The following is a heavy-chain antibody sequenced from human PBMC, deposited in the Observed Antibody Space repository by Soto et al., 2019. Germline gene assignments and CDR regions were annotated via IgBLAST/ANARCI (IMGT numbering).Heavy chain of an antibody. D-gene: IGHD3-16*01. CDR2: ISSSSSYI. V-gene: IGHV3-21*01. CDR3: ARAGDVLGDFDY. Sequence: GGSLRLSCAASGFTFSSYSMNWVRQAPGKGLEWVSSISSSSSYIYYADSVKGRFTISRDNAENSLYLQMNSLRAEDTAVYYCARAGDVLGDFDYWGQGTLVTVSS. J-gene: IGHJ4*02. CDR1: GFTFSSYS.